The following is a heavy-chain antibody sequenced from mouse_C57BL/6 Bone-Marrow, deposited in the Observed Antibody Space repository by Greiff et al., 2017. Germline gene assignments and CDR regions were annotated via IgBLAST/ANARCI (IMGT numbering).Heavy chain of an antibody. Sequence: QVQLQQSGAELARPGASVKLSCKASGYTFTSYGISWVKQRTGQGLEWIGEIYPRSGNTYYNEKFKGKATLTADKSSSTAYMELRSLTSEDSAVYFCARDRSSPFAYWGQGTLVTVSA. CDR3: ARDRSSPFAY. D-gene: IGHD1-1*01. V-gene: IGHV1-81*01. J-gene: IGHJ3*01. CDR1: GYTFTSYG. CDR2: IYPRSGNT.